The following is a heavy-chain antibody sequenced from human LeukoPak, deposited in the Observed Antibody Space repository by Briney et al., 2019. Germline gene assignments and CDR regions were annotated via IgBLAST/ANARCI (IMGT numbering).Heavy chain of an antibody. D-gene: IGHD3-3*01. V-gene: IGHV4-30-4*08. Sequence: KPSQTLSLTCTVSGGSISSGDYYWSWIRQPPGKGLEWVGYIYYSGSTYYNPSLKSRVTISVDTSKNQFSLKLSSVTAADTAVYYCAKGFDDFWSGSKYFDLWGRGTVVTVSS. CDR3: AKGFDDFWSGSKYFDL. CDR2: IYYSGST. CDR1: GGSISSGDYY. J-gene: IGHJ2*01.